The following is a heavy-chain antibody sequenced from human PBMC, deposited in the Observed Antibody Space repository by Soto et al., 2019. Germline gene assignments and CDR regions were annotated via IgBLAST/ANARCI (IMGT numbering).Heavy chain of an antibody. Sequence: EVQLVESGGGLVQPGGSLRLSCAASGFTFSSYWMSWVRQAPGKGLEWVANIKQAGSEKYYVESVKGRFTLSRDNAKNSLYLQMNSLRAEDTAVYYCARPKTKYSSSSDDYWGQGTLATVSS. CDR3: ARPKTKYSSSSDDY. CDR2: IKQAGSEK. J-gene: IGHJ4*02. D-gene: IGHD6-6*01. CDR1: GFTFSSYW. V-gene: IGHV3-7*01.